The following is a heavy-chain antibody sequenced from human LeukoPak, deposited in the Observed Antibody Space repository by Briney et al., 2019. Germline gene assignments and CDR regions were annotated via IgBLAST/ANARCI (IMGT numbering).Heavy chain of an antibody. V-gene: IGHV6-1*01. J-gene: IGHJ4*02. CDR1: GDSVSSNNAA. Sequence: SQTLSLTCVISGDSVSSNNAAWNWIRQSPSRGLEWLGRTYYRSKWYSYYAVSVKSRIIINPDTSKNQFSLQLSSVTPEDTAVYYCARGPGAFLHWGQGILVTVSS. CDR2: TYYRSKWYS. CDR3: ARGPGAFLH. D-gene: IGHD3-10*01.